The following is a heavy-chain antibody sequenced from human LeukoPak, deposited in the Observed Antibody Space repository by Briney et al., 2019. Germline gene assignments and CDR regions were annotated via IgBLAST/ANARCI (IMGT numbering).Heavy chain of an antibody. V-gene: IGHV3-11*01. D-gene: IGHD3-16*01. Sequence: GGSLRLSCAASGFTFSDYYMSWIRPAPGEGPGWVSYISSSGNTIYYSDSVKGRFTISRDNTKNSLHLQMNSLRAEDTAVYYCARDLTGFMKEHVGGYWGQGTLVTVSS. CDR2: ISSSGNTI. CDR3: ARDLTGFMKEHVGGY. J-gene: IGHJ4*01. CDR1: GFTFSDYY.